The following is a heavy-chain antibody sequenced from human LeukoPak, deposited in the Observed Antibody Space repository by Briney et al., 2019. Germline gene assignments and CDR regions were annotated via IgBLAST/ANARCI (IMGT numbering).Heavy chain of an antibody. CDR3: ARGDHYSSGWRSDAFDL. CDR1: GYTFTGYY. V-gene: IGHV1-2*02. Sequence: AASVKVSCKASGYTFTGYYMHWVRQAPGQGLEWMGWINPNSGGTNYAQKFQGRVTVTSDMSISTASLELSRLTLNDTAMYFCARGDHYSSGWRSDAFDLWGQGTMVIVSS. D-gene: IGHD6-19*01. J-gene: IGHJ3*01. CDR2: INPNSGGT.